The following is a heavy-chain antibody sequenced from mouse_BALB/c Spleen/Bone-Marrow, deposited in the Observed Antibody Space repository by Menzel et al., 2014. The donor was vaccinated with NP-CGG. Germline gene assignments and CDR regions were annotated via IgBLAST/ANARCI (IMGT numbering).Heavy chain of an antibody. CDR2: IDPANGNT. Sequence: GQLQQPGAELVEPGPAVKWSCTASGFNIKDTYMHWVKQRPEQGLEWIGRIDPANGNTKYDPKFQGKATITADTSSNTAYLQLSSLTSEDTAVYYCARYYYGSSYAMDYWGQGTSVTVSS. CDR3: ARYYYGSSYAMDY. D-gene: IGHD1-1*01. V-gene: IGHV14-3*02. J-gene: IGHJ4*01. CDR1: GFNIKDTY.